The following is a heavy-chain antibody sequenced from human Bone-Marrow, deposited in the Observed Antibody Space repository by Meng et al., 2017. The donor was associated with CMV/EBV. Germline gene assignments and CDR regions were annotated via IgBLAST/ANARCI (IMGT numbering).Heavy chain of an antibody. V-gene: IGHV3-21*01. D-gene: IGHD1-26*01. J-gene: IGHJ4*02. Sequence: GESLKISCAASGFTFSSYWMSWVRQPPGKGLEWVSSISSSSYIYYADSVKGRFTVSRDNAKNSLYLQMNSLRVEDTALYYCARVLPGGATSYYFDYWGQGTLVTVSS. CDR2: ISSSSYI. CDR3: ARVLPGGATSYYFDY. CDR1: GFTFSSYW.